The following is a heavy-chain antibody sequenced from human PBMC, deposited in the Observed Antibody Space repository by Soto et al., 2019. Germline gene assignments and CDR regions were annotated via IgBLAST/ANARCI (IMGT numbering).Heavy chain of an antibody. CDR1: GGTFSSYA. CDR3: ARALRQINWFDP. D-gene: IGHD3-16*01. J-gene: IGHJ5*02. CDR2: IIPIFGTA. V-gene: IGHV1-69*13. Sequence: ASVKVSCKASGGTFSSYAISWVRQAPGQGLEWMGGIIPIFGTANYAQKFQGRVTITADESTSTAYMELSSLRSEDTAVYYCARALRQINWFDPWGQGTLVTVSS.